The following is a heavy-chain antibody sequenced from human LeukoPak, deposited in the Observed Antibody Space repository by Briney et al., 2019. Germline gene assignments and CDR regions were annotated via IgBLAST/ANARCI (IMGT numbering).Heavy chain of an antibody. D-gene: IGHD3-10*01. V-gene: IGHV3-23*01. CDR1: GFTFSSYA. Sequence: GGSLRLSCAASGFTFSSYAMSWVRQAPGKGLEWVSAISGSGGSTYYADSVKGRFTISRDNSKNTLYLQMNSLRAEDTAVYYCARDRLVLWFGELFSYWGQGTLVTVSS. CDR3: ARDRLVLWFGELFSY. J-gene: IGHJ4*02. CDR2: ISGSGGST.